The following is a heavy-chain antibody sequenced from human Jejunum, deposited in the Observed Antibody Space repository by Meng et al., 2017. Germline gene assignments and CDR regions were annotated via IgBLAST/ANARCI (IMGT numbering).Heavy chain of an antibody. J-gene: IGHJ4*02. CDR2: INTRTGGT. D-gene: IGHD1-26*01. V-gene: IGHV1-2*06. Sequence: QVELVQSGSELGKPGASVKVSCKASGYTFTKYNINWVRQAPGQGLEWMGRINTRTGGTIYTQKFYGRVTMTRDTSISTAYMELSRLRSDDTAVYYCARELISYAFDYWGQGSLVTVSS. CDR3: ARELISYAFDY. CDR1: GYTFTKYN.